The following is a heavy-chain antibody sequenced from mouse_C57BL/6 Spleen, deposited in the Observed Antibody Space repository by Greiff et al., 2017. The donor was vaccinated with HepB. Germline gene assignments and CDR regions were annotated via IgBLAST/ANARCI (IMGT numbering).Heavy chain of an antibody. CDR2: IHPNSGST. D-gene: IGHD1-1*01. CDR1: GYTFTSYW. Sequence: QVQLQQPGAELVKPGASVKLSCKASGYTFTSYWMHWVKQRPGQGLEWIGMIHPNSGSTNYNEKFKSKATLTVDKSSSTAYMQLSSLTSEDSAVYYCARSEFITTVVARGYFDYWGQGTTLTVSS. J-gene: IGHJ2*01. V-gene: IGHV1-64*01. CDR3: ARSEFITTVVARGYFDY.